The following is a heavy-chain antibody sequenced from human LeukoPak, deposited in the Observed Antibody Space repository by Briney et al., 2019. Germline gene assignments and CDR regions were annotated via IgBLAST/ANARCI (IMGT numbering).Heavy chain of an antibody. CDR1: GFTFSSYS. CDR2: ISSSSSYI. CDR3: ARTLIGISYYFDY. V-gene: IGHV3-21*01. D-gene: IGHD3-3*02. J-gene: IGHJ4*02. Sequence: GGSLRLSCAASGFTFSSYSMNWVRQAPGKGLEWVSSISSSSSYIYYADSVEGRFTIPRDNAKNSLYLQMNSLRAEDTAVYYCARTLIGISYYFDYWGQGTLVTVSS.